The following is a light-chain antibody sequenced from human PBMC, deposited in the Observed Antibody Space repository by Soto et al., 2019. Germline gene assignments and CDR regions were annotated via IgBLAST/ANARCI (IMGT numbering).Light chain of an antibody. Sequence: QSVLTQPASVSGSPRQSLTISCTGTTSDIGGYNYVSWYQHHPGKAPRLVIYEVSNRPSGVSNRFSGSKSGNTASLSISGLQAEDEADYYFSSYIFSSTLVVFGGGTKLTVL. CDR3: SSYIFSSTLVV. J-gene: IGLJ2*01. CDR2: EVS. V-gene: IGLV2-14*01. CDR1: TSDIGGYNY.